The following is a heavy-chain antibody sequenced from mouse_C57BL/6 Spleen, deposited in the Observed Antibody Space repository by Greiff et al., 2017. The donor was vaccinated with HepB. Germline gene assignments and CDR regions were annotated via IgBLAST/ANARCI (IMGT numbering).Heavy chain of an antibody. J-gene: IGHJ4*01. V-gene: IGHV1-7*01. CDR3: ARSDGYSGAMDY. D-gene: IGHD2-3*01. CDR1: GYTFTSYW. Sequence: VQLQQSGAELAKPGASVKLSCKASGYTFTSYWMHWVKQRPGQGLEWIGYINPSSGYTKYNQKFKDKDTLTADKSSSTAYMQLSSLTYEDSAVYYCARSDGYSGAMDYWGQGTSVTVSS. CDR2: INPSSGYT.